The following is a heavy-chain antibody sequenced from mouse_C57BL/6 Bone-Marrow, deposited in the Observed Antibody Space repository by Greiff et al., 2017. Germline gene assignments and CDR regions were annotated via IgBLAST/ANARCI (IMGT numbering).Heavy chain of an antibody. V-gene: IGHV1-9*01. CDR1: GYTFTDYW. D-gene: IGHD2-3*01. CDR2: ILPGSGST. J-gene: IGHJ2*01. CDR3: ARINDGYYVDY. Sequence: QVQLQQSGPELVKPGASVKIPCKASGYTFTDYWIEWVKQRPGHGLEWIGEILPGSGSTNYNEKFKGKATFTADTSSNTAYMQLSSLTTEDSAIYYCARINDGYYVDYWGQGTTLTVSS.